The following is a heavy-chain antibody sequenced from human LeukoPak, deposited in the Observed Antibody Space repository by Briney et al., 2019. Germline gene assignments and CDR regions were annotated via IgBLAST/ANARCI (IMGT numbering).Heavy chain of an antibody. CDR1: GGSISSSDYY. V-gene: IGHV4-39*01. D-gene: IGHD6-13*01. CDR2: ISYTGST. J-gene: IGHJ4*02. CDR3: ARGSLEYSSSWYGPRGYFDY. Sequence: SETLSLTCTVSGGSISSSDYYWGWVRQPPGKGLEWIGKISYTGSTYYNPSLKSRVAISVDTTKNQFSLKLSSVTAADTAVYYCARGSLEYSSSWYGPRGYFDYWGQGTLVTVSS.